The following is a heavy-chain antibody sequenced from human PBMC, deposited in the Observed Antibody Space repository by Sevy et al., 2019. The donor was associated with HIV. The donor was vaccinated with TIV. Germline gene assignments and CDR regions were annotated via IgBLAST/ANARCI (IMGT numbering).Heavy chain of an antibody. CDR3: AREGCTKPHDY. V-gene: IGHV3-23*01. D-gene: IGHD2-8*01. CDR2: LSFGWGEI. J-gene: IGHJ4*02. Sequence: GGSLRLSCAASGFTFSKYSMSWVRQPPGKGLEWVSTLSFGWGEINYADSVKGRFTISRDNSKSSVYLQMNNLRPEDTAVYCCAREGCTKPHDYWGQGTLVTVSS. CDR1: GFTFSKYS.